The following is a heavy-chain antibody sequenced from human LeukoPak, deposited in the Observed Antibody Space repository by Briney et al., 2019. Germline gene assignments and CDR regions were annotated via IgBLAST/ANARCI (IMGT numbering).Heavy chain of an antibody. V-gene: IGHV3-30*02. CDR1: GFTFSSYG. J-gene: IGHJ3*02. CDR2: IRYDGSNK. CDR3: ARGRWYDSSGSDAFDI. Sequence: GGSLRLSCAASGFTFSSYGMHWVRQAPGKGLEWVAFIRYDGSNKYYADSVKGRFTISRDNSKNTLYLQMNSLRAEDTAVYYCARGRWYDSSGSDAFDIWGQGTMVTVSS. D-gene: IGHD3-22*01.